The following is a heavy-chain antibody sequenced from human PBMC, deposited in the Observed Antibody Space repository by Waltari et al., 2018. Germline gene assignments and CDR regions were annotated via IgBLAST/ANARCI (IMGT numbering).Heavy chain of an antibody. CDR3: ARNGAYEIFNEVDFDF. CDR2: ISSRGTT. Sequence: EKQLVESGGDLVQPGGSLRLSCVASGFTFSSYSMNWVRQAPGKGLQWLSYISSRGTTYYEGSVEGRFTVSRDNAKNSLYLQLNGLRAEDTAVYYCARNGAYEIFNEVDFDFWGQGTLVTVSS. CDR1: GFTFSSYS. D-gene: IGHD3-3*01. V-gene: IGHV3-48*04. J-gene: IGHJ4*02.